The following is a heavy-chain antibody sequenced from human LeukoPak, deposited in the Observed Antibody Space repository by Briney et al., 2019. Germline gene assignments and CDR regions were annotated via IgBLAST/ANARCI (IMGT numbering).Heavy chain of an antibody. J-gene: IGHJ4*02. D-gene: IGHD3-3*01. CDR2: IYYSGST. CDR3: ARAILSGYPDS. V-gene: IGHV4-59*01. CDR1: GGSISSYY. Sequence: SETLSLTCTVSGGSISSYYWSWIRQPPGKGLEWIGYIYYSGSTNYNPSLKSRVTISVDTSKNQFSLKLSSVTAADTAVYYCARAILSGYPDSWGQGTLVIVFS.